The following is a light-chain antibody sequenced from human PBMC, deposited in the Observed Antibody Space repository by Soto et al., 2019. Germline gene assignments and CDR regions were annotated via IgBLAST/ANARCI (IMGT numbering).Light chain of an antibody. CDR3: QQANSFPIT. J-gene: IGKJ5*01. Sequence: DIQMTQSPSSVSASVGDRVTITCRASQGISSWLAWYQKKPGEAPNPLIYAASSLQSGVPSRFSGSESGTDFTLTISSLQPEDCAIYFCQQANSFPITFGQGKRLEIK. CDR1: QGISSW. V-gene: IGKV1-12*01. CDR2: AAS.